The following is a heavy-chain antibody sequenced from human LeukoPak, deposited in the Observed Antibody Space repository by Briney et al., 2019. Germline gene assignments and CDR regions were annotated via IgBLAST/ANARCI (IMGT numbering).Heavy chain of an antibody. J-gene: IGHJ4*02. CDR2: FSYDGNSK. CDR1: GFTFSSYS. CDR3: ARGKGQDSGYDYFLDY. V-gene: IGHV3-30-3*01. Sequence: GGSLRLSCAASGFTFSSYSMYWVRQAPGKGLEWVTLFSYDGNSKYYADSVKGRFTISRDNSKNTLHLQMNSLRADDSAVYYCARGKGQDSGYDYFLDYWGQGTLVTVSS. D-gene: IGHD5-12*01.